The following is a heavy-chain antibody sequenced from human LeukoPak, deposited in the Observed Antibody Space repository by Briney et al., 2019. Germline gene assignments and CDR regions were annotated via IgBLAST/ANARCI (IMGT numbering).Heavy chain of an antibody. CDR2: ISGRDEST. J-gene: IGHJ4*02. Sequence: GGSLRLSCAVSGLTFSNHALSWVRQAPGKGLEWVSAISGRDESTYYADSVKGRFTISRDNSKSTLYLQMSSLRAEDTAVYHCAKVTGTTNYLRQASQVTVSS. V-gene: IGHV3-23*01. CDR1: GLTFSNHA. CDR3: AKVTGTTNY. D-gene: IGHD1-1*01.